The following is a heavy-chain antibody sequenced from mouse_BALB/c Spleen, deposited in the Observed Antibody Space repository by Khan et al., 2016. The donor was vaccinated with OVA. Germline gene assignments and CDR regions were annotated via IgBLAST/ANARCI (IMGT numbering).Heavy chain of an antibody. J-gene: IGHJ2*01. D-gene: IGHD1-1*01. Sequence: EVELVESGGGLVKPGGSLKLSCAASGLTFSSSAMSWVRQTPEKRLEWVATISTGGRKLYYADSVKGRFTISSDNAKNTLSLQMSSLRSEDTAMYYCAGSITPVVAFYYWGQGTTLTVSS. CDR2: ISTGGRKL. CDR1: GLTFSSSA. V-gene: IGHV5-9-1*01. CDR3: AGSITPVVAFYY.